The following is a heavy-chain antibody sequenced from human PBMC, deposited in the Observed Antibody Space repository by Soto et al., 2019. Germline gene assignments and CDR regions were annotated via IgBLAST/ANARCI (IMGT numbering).Heavy chain of an antibody. J-gene: IGHJ6*02. V-gene: IGHV5-51*01. CDR2: IYPGDSDT. CDR3: ARWPAWSAHPDYSYCGMYV. Sequence: PGESLKISCKGSGYSFTSYWIGWVRQMPGKGLEWMGIIYPGDSDTRYSPSFQGQVTISADKSISTAYLQWSSLKASDTAMYYCARWPAWSAHPDYSYCGMYVWGQGTTVTV. D-gene: IGHD2-2*01. CDR1: GYSFTSYW.